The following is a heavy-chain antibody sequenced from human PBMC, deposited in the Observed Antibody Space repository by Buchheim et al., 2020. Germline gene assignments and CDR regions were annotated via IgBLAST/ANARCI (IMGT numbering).Heavy chain of an antibody. J-gene: IGHJ6*02. CDR3: VRASSTVRAYYYGMDV. CDR2: IKHDGSEK. V-gene: IGHV3-7*04. Sequence: EVQLVESGGGLVQPGGSLRLSCVASGFPFGSYWMTWVRQSPGKGLEWVANIKHDGSEKNYVDSVEGRFTISRDNAKNSLDLQMNSLRVEDTGVYFCVRASSTVRAYYYGMDVWGQGTT. CDR1: GFPFGSYW. D-gene: IGHD4-11*01.